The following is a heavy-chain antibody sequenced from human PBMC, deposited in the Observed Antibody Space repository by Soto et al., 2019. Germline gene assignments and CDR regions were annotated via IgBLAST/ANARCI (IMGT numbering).Heavy chain of an antibody. CDR2: INPNSGCT. D-gene: IGHD3-3*01. V-gene: IGHV1-2*02. CDR1: GYTFTGYY. J-gene: IGHJ5*02. Sequence: ASVKVSCKASGYTFTGYYMHWVRQAPGQGLEWMGWINPNSGCTNYAQKFQGRVTMTRDTSISTAYMELSRLRSDDTAVYYCARDRADFWSGYPDNWFDPWGQGTLVTVSS. CDR3: ARDRADFWSGYPDNWFDP.